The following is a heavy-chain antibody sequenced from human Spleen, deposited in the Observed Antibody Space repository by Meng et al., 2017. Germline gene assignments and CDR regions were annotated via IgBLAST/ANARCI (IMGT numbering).Heavy chain of an antibody. CDR1: GFTFSSYW. D-gene: IGHD3-10*01. J-gene: IGHJ5*02. CDR3: ARVGGSGSAGYNWFDP. V-gene: IGHV3-7*03. CDR2: IKQDGSEK. Sequence: GESLKISCAASGFTFSSYWMSWVRQAPGRGLEWVANIKQDGSEKYYVDSEKGRFTISRDNAENSLYLQMNSLRAEDTALYYCARVGGSGSAGYNWFDPWGQGTLVTVSS.